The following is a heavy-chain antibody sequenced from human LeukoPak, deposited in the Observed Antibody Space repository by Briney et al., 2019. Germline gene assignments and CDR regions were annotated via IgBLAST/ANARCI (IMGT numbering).Heavy chain of an antibody. D-gene: IGHD2-15*01. Sequence: GGSLRLSCAGSGFIFKTYALSWVRQAPGKGLEWVSAISGSGANTDYAHFVKGRFVISRDNSKSTLYLQMNSLRAEDTAVYYCAKDYGALGYCSGGSCSWSTPPWGQGTLVTVSS. CDR3: AKDYGALGYCSGGSCSWSTPP. V-gene: IGHV3-23*01. J-gene: IGHJ4*02. CDR1: GFIFKTYA. CDR2: ISGSGANT.